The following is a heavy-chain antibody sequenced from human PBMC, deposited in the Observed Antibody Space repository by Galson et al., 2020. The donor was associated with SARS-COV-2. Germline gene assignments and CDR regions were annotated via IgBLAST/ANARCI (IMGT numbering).Heavy chain of an antibody. J-gene: IGHJ4*02. CDR3: ARGVGGYSGYDYFDY. Sequence: TGGSLRLSCAASGFTFSSYEMNWVRQAPGKGLEWVSYISSSGSTIYYADSVKGRFTISRDNAKNSLYLQMNSLRAEDTAVYYCARGVGGYSGYDYFDYWGQGTLVTVSS. D-gene: IGHD5-12*01. V-gene: IGHV3-48*03. CDR2: ISSSGSTI. CDR1: GFTFSSYE.